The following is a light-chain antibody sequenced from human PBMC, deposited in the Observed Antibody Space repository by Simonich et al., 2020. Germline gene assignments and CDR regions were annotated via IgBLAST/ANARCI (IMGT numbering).Light chain of an antibody. Sequence: SYVLTQPPSVSVAPGKTARITCGGNNIGSKSVHWYQQKPGQAPVLGVYEGSDRPSGIPDRFAGSNSGNTATLTISRVEAGDEADYYCQVWDSSSDHPVFGGGTKLTVL. CDR3: QVWDSSSDHPV. J-gene: IGLJ3*02. CDR2: EGS. V-gene: IGLV3-21*03. CDR1: NIGSKS.